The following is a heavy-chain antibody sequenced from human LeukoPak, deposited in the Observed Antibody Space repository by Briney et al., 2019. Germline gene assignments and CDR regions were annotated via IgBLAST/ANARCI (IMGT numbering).Heavy chain of an antibody. J-gene: IGHJ3*02. Sequence: SQTLSLTCTVSGGSLSSSSYYWGGLRQPPGTGLEWLGSIYDSGSTYYNPSLKSRVTISVDTSKNQFSLKLGSVTAADTAVYYCARSLAYCGGDCYNGAFDIWGQGTMVTVSS. D-gene: IGHD2-21*02. CDR2: IYDSGST. V-gene: IGHV4-39*07. CDR1: GGSLSSSSYY. CDR3: ARSLAYCGGDCYNGAFDI.